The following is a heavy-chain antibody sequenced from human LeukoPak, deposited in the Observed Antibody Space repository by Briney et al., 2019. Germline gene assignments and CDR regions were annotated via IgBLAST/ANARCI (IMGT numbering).Heavy chain of an antibody. CDR1: GFTLSSYA. CDR3: ATVVVAAIPNDY. J-gene: IGHJ4*02. Sequence: GGSLRLSCVASGFTLSSYAVSWVRQAPGKGLQWVCSLGISGDYAWYAGSVKGRFTISRDNSKNTLYLQMNSLRAEDTAVYYCATVVVAAIPNDYWGQGTLVTVSS. CDR2: LGISGDYA. D-gene: IGHD2-15*01. V-gene: IGHV3-23*01.